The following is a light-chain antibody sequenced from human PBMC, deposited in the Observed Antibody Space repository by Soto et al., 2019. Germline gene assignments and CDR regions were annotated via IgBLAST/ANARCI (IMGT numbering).Light chain of an antibody. CDR2: EVS. CDR1: SSDVGGYNY. V-gene: IGLV2-14*01. J-gene: IGLJ2*01. Sequence: QSALTQPASVSGSPGQSITISCTGTSSDVGGYNYVSWYQQHPGKAPKLMIYEVSNRPSGVSDRFSGSKSGDAATLTISGLRPEDESLYFCSSYSSTDALLVFGGGTKVTVL. CDR3: SSYSSTDALLV.